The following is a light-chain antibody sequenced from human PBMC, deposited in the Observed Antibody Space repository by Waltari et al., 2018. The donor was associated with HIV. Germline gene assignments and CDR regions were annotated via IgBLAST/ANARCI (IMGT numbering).Light chain of an antibody. CDR2: DAS. J-gene: IGKJ1*01. V-gene: IGKV3-15*01. Sequence: EIVLTQSPATLSVFPGERAILSCRASQSVSTKLAWYRQKPGQSPRLLIYDASTRATGIPARFSGSGSGTEFTLTIISLQSEDFALYFCQQYSTWPPWTFGQGTQLEIK. CDR3: QQYSTWPPWT. CDR1: QSVSTK.